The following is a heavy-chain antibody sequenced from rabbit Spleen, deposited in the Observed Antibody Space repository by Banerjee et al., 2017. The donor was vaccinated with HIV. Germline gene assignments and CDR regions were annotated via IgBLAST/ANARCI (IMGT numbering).Heavy chain of an antibody. J-gene: IGHJ4*01. CDR1: GFTLSSYW. V-gene: IGHV1S45*01. Sequence: QEQLEESGGGLVKPEGSLPLTCTASGFTLSSYWICWVRQAPGKGLEWIACINTATAKAVYATWAKGRFTISTTSSTTVTLHMTSLTAADTATYFCARDGAGGSYFALWGPGTLVTVS. CDR3: ARDGAGGSYFAL. CDR2: INTATAKA. D-gene: IGHD8-1*01.